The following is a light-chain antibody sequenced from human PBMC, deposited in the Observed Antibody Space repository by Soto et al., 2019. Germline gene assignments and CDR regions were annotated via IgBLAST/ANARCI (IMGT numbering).Light chain of an antibody. CDR3: QPYDSSRSGYV. CDR2: GNS. J-gene: IGLJ1*01. Sequence: QSVLTQPPSVSGAPGQRVTISCTGSSSNIGAGYDVHWYQQLPGTAPKLLIYGNSNRPSGVPDRFSGSKSGTSASLAITGLKAEDEADYSCQPYDSSRSGYVFGTGTKLTAL. V-gene: IGLV1-40*01. CDR1: SSNIGAGYD.